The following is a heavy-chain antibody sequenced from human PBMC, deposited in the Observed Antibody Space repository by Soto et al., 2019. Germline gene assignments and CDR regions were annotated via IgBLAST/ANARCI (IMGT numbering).Heavy chain of an antibody. Sequence: GGSLRLSCAASGLTFSSYGMHWVRQAPGKGLEWVAVISYDGSNKYYADSVKGRFTISRDNSKNTLYLQMNSLRAEDTAVYYCAKDRLAMVRGAPSYGMDVWGQGTTVTVSS. CDR2: ISYDGSNK. J-gene: IGHJ6*02. D-gene: IGHD3-10*01. CDR1: GLTFSSYG. CDR3: AKDRLAMVRGAPSYGMDV. V-gene: IGHV3-30*18.